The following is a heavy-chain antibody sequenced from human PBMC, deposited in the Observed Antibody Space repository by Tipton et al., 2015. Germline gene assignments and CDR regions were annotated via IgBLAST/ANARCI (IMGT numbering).Heavy chain of an antibody. J-gene: IGHJ5*02. D-gene: IGHD5-18*01. V-gene: IGHV4-39*01. Sequence: TLSLTCTVSGGSINSNSFYWGWIRQPPGKGLEWIGSIYYSGFTYYNPSLKSRVTISVDTSKNQFSLKLSSVTAADTAVYYCASSGGYSYPNWFDPWGQGTLVTVSS. CDR1: GGSINSNSFY. CDR2: IYYSGFT. CDR3: ASSGGYSYPNWFDP.